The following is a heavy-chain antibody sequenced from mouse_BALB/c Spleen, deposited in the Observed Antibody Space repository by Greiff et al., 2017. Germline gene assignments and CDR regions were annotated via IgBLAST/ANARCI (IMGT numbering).Heavy chain of an antibody. D-gene: IGHD2-4*01. CDR3: AHYDFAWFAY. CDR2: INPSNGRT. CDR1: GYTFTSYW. J-gene: IGHJ3*01. V-gene: IGHV1S81*02. Sequence: VQLQQPGAELVKPGASVKLSCKASGYTFTSYWMHWVKQRPGQGLEWIGEINPSNGRTNYNEKFKSKATLTVDKSSSTAYMQLSSLTSEDSAVYYCAHYDFAWFAYWGQGTLVTVS.